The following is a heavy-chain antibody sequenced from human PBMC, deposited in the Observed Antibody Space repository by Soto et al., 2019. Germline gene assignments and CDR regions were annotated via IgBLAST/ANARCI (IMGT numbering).Heavy chain of an antibody. J-gene: IGHJ6*02. D-gene: IGHD2-15*01. CDR1: GYTFTGYY. V-gene: IGHV1-2*04. Sequence: ASVKVSFKASGYTFTGYYMHWVRQAPGQGLEWMGWINPNSGGTNYAQKFQGWVTMTRDTSISTAYMELSRLRSDDTAVYYCAREKYCSGGSCYSVHLYYYYGMDVWGQGTTITVSS. CDR3: AREKYCSGGSCYSVHLYYYYGMDV. CDR2: INPNSGGT.